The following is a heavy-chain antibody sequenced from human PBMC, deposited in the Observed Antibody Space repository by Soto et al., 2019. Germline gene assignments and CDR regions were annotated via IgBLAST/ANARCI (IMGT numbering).Heavy chain of an antibody. V-gene: IGHV1-69*12. CDR2: ITPMFGIG. Sequence: QVQLVQSGAEVKKPGSSVKVSCKASGGTFNRFAISWLRQAPGHGPEWMGGITPMFGIGNYAQKFQGRVTITADESTTTVHMELRRLTCDDTAVYYCAQTLGSAVAGPGRFDLWGRGTRVIVSS. CDR1: GGTFNRFA. J-gene: IGHJ2*01. CDR3: AQTLGSAVAGPGRFDL. D-gene: IGHD6-19*01.